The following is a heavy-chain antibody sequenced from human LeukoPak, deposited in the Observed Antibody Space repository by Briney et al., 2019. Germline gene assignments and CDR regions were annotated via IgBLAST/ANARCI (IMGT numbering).Heavy chain of an antibody. Sequence: ASEKVSCKASGYTFTGYYMHWVRQAPGQGLEWMGWINPNSGGTNYAQKFQGRVTMTRDTSISTAYMELSRLRSDDTAVYYCARVGRRPRHPSNTIFGWDLDYWGQGTLVTVSS. V-gene: IGHV1-2*02. CDR2: INPNSGGT. D-gene: IGHD3-3*01. CDR3: ARVGRRPRHPSNTIFGWDLDY. CDR1: GYTFTGYY. J-gene: IGHJ4*02.